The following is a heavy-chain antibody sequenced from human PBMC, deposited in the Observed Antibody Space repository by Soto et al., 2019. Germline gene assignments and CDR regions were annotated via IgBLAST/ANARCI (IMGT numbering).Heavy chain of an antibody. CDR3: ARVGAYYDSSGYYPHPDAFDI. J-gene: IGHJ3*02. CDR1: GGSISSYY. CDR2: IYYSGST. D-gene: IGHD3-22*01. V-gene: IGHV4-59*01. Sequence: SETLSLTCTVSGGSISSYYWSWIRQPPGKGLEWIGYIYYSGSTNYNPSLKSRVTISVDTSKNQFSLKLSSVTAADTAVYYCARVGAYYDSSGYYPHPDAFDIWAKGQWSPSPQ.